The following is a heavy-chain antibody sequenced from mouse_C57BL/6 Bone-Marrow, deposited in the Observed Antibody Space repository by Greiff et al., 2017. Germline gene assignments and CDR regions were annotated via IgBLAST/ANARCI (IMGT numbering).Heavy chain of an antibody. J-gene: IGHJ2*01. D-gene: IGHD4-1*01. CDR2: IDPSDSYT. CDR3: AKLGRGFDY. V-gene: IGHV1-50*01. Sequence: QVQLQQPGAELVKPGASVKLSCKASGYTFTSYWMQWVKQRPGQGLEWIGEIDPSDSYTNYNQKCKGKATLTVDTSSSTAYLQLSSLTSEDSAVYYCAKLGRGFDYWGQGTTLTVSS. CDR1: GYTFTSYW.